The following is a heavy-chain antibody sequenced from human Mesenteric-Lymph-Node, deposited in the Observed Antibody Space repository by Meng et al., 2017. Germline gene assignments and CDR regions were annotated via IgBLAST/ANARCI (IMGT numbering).Heavy chain of an antibody. CDR1: GGSIRSDQW. V-gene: IGHV4-4*02. J-gene: IGHJ4*02. CDR2: IYPSGRT. D-gene: IGHD4-17*01. CDR3: TTLYGDSIS. Sequence: LVVSAPGVVTPSGTLSPSCDVSGGSIRSDQWWSWVRQAPGKGLEWIGEIYPSGRTNYNPSVKSRVSMSVDKSQNHFSLRLSSVTAADTAVYYCTTLYGDSISWGQGTLVTVSS.